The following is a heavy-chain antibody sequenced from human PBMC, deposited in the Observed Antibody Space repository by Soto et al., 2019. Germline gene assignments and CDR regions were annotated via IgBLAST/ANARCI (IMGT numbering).Heavy chain of an antibody. J-gene: IGHJ4*02. Sequence: QVELQESGPGLVKPSRTLSLTCAVFGNSISTTNWWSWVRQSPGKGLEWIGEIYHSGTSNYSPSLKRRVTISLDTLKIQFALKPSSVSAAGTAVYYGAMNVGYHYDGSPWGQCDFWGESTVVMVSP. CDR3: AMNVGYHYDGSPWGQCDF. V-gene: IGHV4-4*02. D-gene: IGHD3-22*01. CDR1: GNSISTTNW. CDR2: IYHSGTS.